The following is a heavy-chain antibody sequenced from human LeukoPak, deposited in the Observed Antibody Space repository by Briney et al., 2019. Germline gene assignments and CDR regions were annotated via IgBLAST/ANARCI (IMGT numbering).Heavy chain of an antibody. D-gene: IGHD3-16*02. CDR1: GFTFSSYW. Sequence: PGGSLRLSCAASGFTFSSYWMSWVRQVPGKGLEWVANIKQDGSEKYYVDSVKGRFTISRDNAKNSLYLQMNSLRAEDTAVYYCARESYYDYVWGSYRVYYYYYYMDVWGKGTTVTVSS. CDR3: ARESYYDYVWGSYRVYYYYYYMDV. V-gene: IGHV3-7*01. CDR2: IKQDGSEK. J-gene: IGHJ6*03.